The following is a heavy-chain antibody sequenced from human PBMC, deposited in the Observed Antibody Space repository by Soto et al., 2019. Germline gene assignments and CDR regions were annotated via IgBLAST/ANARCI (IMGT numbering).Heavy chain of an antibody. CDR1: GDSVSSNSAA. J-gene: IGHJ6*02. CDR2: TYYRSKWYN. D-gene: IGHD6-19*01. CDR3: ARDGRKGIAVAGYYYYGMDV. Sequence: LSQTLSLTCAISGDSVSSNSAAWNWIRQSPSRGLEWLGRTYYRSKWYNDYAVSVKSRITINPDTSKNQFSLQLNSVTPEDTAVYYCARDGRKGIAVAGYYYYGMDVWGQVTTVTVSS. V-gene: IGHV6-1*01.